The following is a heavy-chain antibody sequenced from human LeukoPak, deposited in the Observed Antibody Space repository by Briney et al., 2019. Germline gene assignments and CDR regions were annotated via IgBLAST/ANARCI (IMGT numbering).Heavy chain of an antibody. D-gene: IGHD3-10*01. J-gene: IGHJ5*02. CDR3: ARAYYGSGRGGWFDP. CDR2: ISYDGSNK. Sequence: GGSLRLSCAASGFTFSSYAMHWVRQAPGKGLEWVAVISYDGSNKYYADSVRGRFTISRDNSKNTLYLQMNSLRAEDTAVYYCARAYYGSGRGGWFDPWGQGTLVTVSS. CDR1: GFTFSSYA. V-gene: IGHV3-30-3*01.